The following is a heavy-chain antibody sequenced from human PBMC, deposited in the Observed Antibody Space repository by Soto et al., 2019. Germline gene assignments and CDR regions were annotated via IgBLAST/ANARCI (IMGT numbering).Heavy chain of an antibody. D-gene: IGHD3-22*01. CDR2: IYSGGYT. Sequence: GRSLRLSCAAAGFDVSNTDMSWVRQAPGKGLEWVSVIYSGGYTHYADSVKGRFIVSRDSPKNTLYLQMNSLRAEDTAVYYCAIEAMIVIAGPEYYFDYWGQGTLV. CDR3: AIEAMIVIAGPEYYFDY. V-gene: IGHV3-66*01. J-gene: IGHJ4*02. CDR1: GFDVSNTD.